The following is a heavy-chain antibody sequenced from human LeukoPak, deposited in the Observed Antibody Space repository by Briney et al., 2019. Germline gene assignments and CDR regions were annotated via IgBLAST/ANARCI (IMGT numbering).Heavy chain of an antibody. Sequence: SETLSLTCTVSGYSISSGYYWGWIRQPPGKGLEWIGRIYTSGSTNYNPSLKSRVTMSADTSKNHFSLRLTSVNAADTAAYYCAANSADENTLGSSYKVWGQGTLVTVSS. J-gene: IGHJ4*02. CDR2: IYTSGST. CDR3: AANSADENTLGSSYKV. CDR1: GYSISSGYY. V-gene: IGHV4-38-2*02. D-gene: IGHD3-10*01.